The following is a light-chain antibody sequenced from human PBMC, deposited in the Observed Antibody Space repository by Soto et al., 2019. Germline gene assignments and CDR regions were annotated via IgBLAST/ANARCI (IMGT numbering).Light chain of an antibody. CDR3: QHYNSYSEA. V-gene: IGKV3-20*01. Sequence: EIVLTQSPGTLSLPPGEVATLSCRASQSVSSRFLAWYQHRSGQAPRLLIYGASSRAAGIPDRFRGSGSGTDFSLTIAGLEPEDFAVYYCQHYNSYSEAFGQGTKVELK. CDR1: QSVSSRF. J-gene: IGKJ1*01. CDR2: GAS.